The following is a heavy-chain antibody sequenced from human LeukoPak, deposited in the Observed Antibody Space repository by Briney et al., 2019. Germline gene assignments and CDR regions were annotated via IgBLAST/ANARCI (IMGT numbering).Heavy chain of an antibody. J-gene: IGHJ3*02. CDR2: INHSGST. CDR1: GGSFSGYY. V-gene: IGHV4-34*01. Sequence: TPSETLSLTCAVYGGSFSGYYWSWIRQPPGKGLEWIGEINHSGSTNYNPSLKSRVTISVDTSKNQFSLELSSVTAADTAVYYCARDRRGYSYGWPLSAFDIWGQGTMVTVSS. D-gene: IGHD5-18*01. CDR3: ARDRRGYSYGWPLSAFDI.